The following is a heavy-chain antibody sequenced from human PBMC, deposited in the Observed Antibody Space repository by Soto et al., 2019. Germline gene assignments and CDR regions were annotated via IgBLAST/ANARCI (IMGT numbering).Heavy chain of an antibody. D-gene: IGHD3-3*01. Sequence: SETLSLTCFVSGDSMSSGAYYWNWIRQPPGKGLEWIGEINHTGGTHYNPSLKSRVTMSVDTSKNQFSLRLSSVTAADTAIYYCATRITVFGLLIPPFDPWGQGTQVTVSS. CDR1: GDSMSSGAYY. CDR2: INHTGGT. CDR3: ATRITVFGLLIPPFDP. J-gene: IGHJ5*02. V-gene: IGHV4-61*08.